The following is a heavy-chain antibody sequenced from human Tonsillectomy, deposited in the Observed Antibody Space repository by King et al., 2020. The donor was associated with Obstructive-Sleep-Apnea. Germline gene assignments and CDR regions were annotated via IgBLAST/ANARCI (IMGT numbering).Heavy chain of an antibody. CDR2: IYYIGST. Sequence: QLQLQESGPGLVKPSETLSLICTVSVGSVSSSSYYWGWIRQPPGTGLEWIGSIYYIGSTYYNPSLKSRGPISVETSKNQFSLKLSSVPAADTAVYYCARLNNYDSSSYDTWGVGTLVTVSS. CDR1: VGSVSSSSYY. J-gene: IGHJ5*02. CDR3: ARLNNYDSSSYDT. V-gene: IGHV4-39*07. D-gene: IGHD3-22*01.